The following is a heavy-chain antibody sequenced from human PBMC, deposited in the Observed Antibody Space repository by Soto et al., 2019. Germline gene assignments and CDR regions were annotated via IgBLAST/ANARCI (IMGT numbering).Heavy chain of an antibody. J-gene: IGHJ5*02. D-gene: IGHD2-15*01. Sequence: ASVKVSCKASGYTFTSYDINWVRQATGQGLEWMGWMNPNSGNTGYAQKFQGRVTMTRNTSISTAYMELSSLRSEDTAVYYCARQSRPGCYYCNWFDPWGQGTLVTVSS. V-gene: IGHV1-8*01. CDR1: GYTFTSYD. CDR2: MNPNSGNT. CDR3: ARQSRPGCYYCNWFDP.